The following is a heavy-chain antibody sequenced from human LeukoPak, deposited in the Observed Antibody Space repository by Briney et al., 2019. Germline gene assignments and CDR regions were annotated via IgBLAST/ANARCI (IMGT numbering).Heavy chain of an antibody. V-gene: IGHV4-30-4*01. CDR1: GGSISSGDYY. CDR2: IYYSGST. CDR3: ARDQGYSYGYNFDY. J-gene: IGHJ4*02. Sequence: SETLSLTCTVSGGSISSGDYYWSWIRQPPGKGLEWVGYIYYSGSTYYNPSLKSRVTISVDTSKNQFSLKLSSVTAADTAVYYCARDQGYSYGYNFDYWGQGTLVTVSS. D-gene: IGHD5-18*01.